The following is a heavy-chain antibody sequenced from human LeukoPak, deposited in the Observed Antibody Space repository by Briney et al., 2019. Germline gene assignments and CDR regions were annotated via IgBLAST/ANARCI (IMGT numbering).Heavy chain of an antibody. CDR3: ARDLFGGGVETRHDY. Sequence: GASVKVSCKASGYTFTGYYMHWVRHAPGQGLEWMGWINANSGGTNYAQTFQGRVTITRDTSISTPYMELSRLRSDDTAVYYCARDLFGGGVETRHDYWGQGNLVTVSS. J-gene: IGHJ4*02. CDR2: INANSGGT. CDR1: GYTFTGYY. V-gene: IGHV1-2*02. D-gene: IGHD5-24*01.